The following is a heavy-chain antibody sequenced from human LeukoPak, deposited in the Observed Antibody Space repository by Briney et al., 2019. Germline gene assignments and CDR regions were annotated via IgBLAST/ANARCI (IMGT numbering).Heavy chain of an antibody. Sequence: SETLSLTCTVSGVSIRSSNWWSWVRQPPGKGLEWIGEIYHSGSTNYNPSLKSRVTISVDTSKNQFSLKLSSVTAADTAVYYCARLRSGSYYYYYMDVWGKGTTVTISS. CDR3: ARLRSGSYYYYYMDV. V-gene: IGHV4-4*02. D-gene: IGHD6-19*01. CDR2: IYHSGST. J-gene: IGHJ6*03. CDR1: GVSIRSSNW.